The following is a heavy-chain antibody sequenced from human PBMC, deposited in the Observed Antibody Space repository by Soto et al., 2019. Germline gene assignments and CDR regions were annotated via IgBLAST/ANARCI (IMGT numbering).Heavy chain of an antibody. CDR2: IYSGGST. J-gene: IGHJ4*02. CDR3: ARDHYDILTGYYLGDY. Sequence: PGGSLRLSCAASGFTVSSNYMSWVRQAPGKGLEWVSVIYSGGSTYYADSVKGRFTISRDNSKNTLYLQMNSLRAEDTAVYYCARDHYDILTGYYLGDYWGQGTLVTVSS. V-gene: IGHV3-66*01. CDR1: GFTVSSNY. D-gene: IGHD3-9*01.